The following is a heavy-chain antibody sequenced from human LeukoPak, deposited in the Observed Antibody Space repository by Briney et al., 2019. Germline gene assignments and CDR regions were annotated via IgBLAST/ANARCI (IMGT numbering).Heavy chain of an antibody. V-gene: IGHV4-59*01. Sequence: SETLSLTCTVSGGSISSFYWSWIRQPPGKGLEWIGYIYHSGNTYYNPSLKSRVTISIHNSKNQFSLKVNSVTAADTAVYYCARDRNYYDSSGPPYYYSALDVWGQGTTVTVSS. D-gene: IGHD3-22*01. J-gene: IGHJ6*02. CDR3: ARDRNYYDSSGPPYYYSALDV. CDR2: IYHSGNT. CDR1: GGSISSFY.